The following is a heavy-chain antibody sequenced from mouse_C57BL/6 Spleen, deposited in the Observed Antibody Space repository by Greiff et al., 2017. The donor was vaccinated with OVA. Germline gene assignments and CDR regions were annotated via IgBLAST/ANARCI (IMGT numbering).Heavy chain of an antibody. CDR2: IDPSDSYT. V-gene: IGHV1-69*01. CDR1: GYTFTSYW. Sequence: QVQLQQPGAELVMPGASVKLSCKASGYTFTSYWMHWVKQRPGQGLEWIGEIDPSDSYTNYNQKFKGKSTLTVDKSSSTAYMQLSSLTSEDSAVYYCATGAQATLYPMDYWGQGTSVTVSS. CDR3: ATGAQATLYPMDY. D-gene: IGHD3-2*02. J-gene: IGHJ4*01.